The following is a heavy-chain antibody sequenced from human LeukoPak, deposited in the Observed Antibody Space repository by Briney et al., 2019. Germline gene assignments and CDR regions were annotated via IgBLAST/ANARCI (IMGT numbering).Heavy chain of an antibody. Sequence: PSETLSLTCTVSGGSISSYYWSWIRQPPGKGLEWLGFIYYSGSTNYNPSLKSRVTVSVDTSKNQFSLKLNSVTAADTAVYYCASPGIVAAGTDRGFDYWGQGTLVTVSS. V-gene: IGHV4-59*01. CDR1: GGSISSYY. J-gene: IGHJ4*02. CDR3: ASPGIVAAGTDRGFDY. CDR2: IYYSGST. D-gene: IGHD6-13*01.